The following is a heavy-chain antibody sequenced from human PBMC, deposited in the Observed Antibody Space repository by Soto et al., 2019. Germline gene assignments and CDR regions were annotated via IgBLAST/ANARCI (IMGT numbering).Heavy chain of an antibody. Sequence: PGESLKISCKGSGYSFTSYWIGWVRQMPGKGLEWMGIIYPGDSDTRYGPSFQGQVTISADKSISTAYLQWSGLKASDTAMYYCARPLAAFGGVIASDAFDIWGQGTMVTVSS. V-gene: IGHV5-51*01. D-gene: IGHD3-16*02. CDR3: ARPLAAFGGVIASDAFDI. CDR1: GYSFTSYW. CDR2: IYPGDSDT. J-gene: IGHJ3*02.